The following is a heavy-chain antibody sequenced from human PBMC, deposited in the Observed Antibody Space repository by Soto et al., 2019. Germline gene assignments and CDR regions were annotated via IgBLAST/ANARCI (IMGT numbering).Heavy chain of an antibody. V-gene: IGHV4-4*07. CDR1: GGSISSYY. J-gene: IGHJ6*02. CDR2: IYTSGST. Sequence: SETLSLTCTVSGGSISSYYWSWIRQPAGKGLEWIGRIYTSGSTNYNPSLKSRVTMSLDTSKNQFSLKLTSVTAADTALYYCARGNCSSPNCYSFSGYYGMDVWGQGTTVTRLL. CDR3: ARGNCSSPNCYSFSGYYGMDV. D-gene: IGHD2-2*01.